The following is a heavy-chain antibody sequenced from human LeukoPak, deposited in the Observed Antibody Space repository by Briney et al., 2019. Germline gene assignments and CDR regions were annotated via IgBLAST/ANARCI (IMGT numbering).Heavy chain of an antibody. Sequence: GGSLRLSCAASGFTFSSYGMHWVRQAPGKGLEWVAFIRYDGTNKYYADSVKGRFTISRDNSKNTLYLQMNSLRAEDTAVYYCAKDVSGLYYFDYWGQGTLVTVSP. J-gene: IGHJ4*02. D-gene: IGHD6-19*01. CDR2: IRYDGTNK. CDR1: GFTFSSYG. CDR3: AKDVSGLYYFDY. V-gene: IGHV3-30*02.